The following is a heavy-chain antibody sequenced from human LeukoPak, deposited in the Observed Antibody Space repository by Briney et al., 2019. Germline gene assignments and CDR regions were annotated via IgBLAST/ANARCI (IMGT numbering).Heavy chain of an antibody. V-gene: IGHV4-30-2*01. Sequence: PSQTLSLTCAVSGGSISSGGYSWRWIRQPPGKGLEWIGEINHSGSTNYNPSLKSRVTISVDTSKNQFSLKLSSVTAADTAVYYCARQKTTTYYYYYYMDVWGKGTTVTVSS. CDR1: GGSISSGGYS. D-gene: IGHD4-11*01. CDR2: INHSGST. CDR3: ARQKTTTYYYYYYMDV. J-gene: IGHJ6*03.